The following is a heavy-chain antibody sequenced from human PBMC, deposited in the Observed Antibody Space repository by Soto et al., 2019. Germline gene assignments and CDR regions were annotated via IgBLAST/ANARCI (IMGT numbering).Heavy chain of an antibody. CDR3: AIGRWSTFDS. J-gene: IGHJ4*02. CDR1: GDSVSSNNIA. Sequence: SQTLSLTCAVSGDSVSSNNIAWNSLRQSPWRGLEWLGRTYYWSKWYNEYAVSVRSRITINLDTSNNRCSLQLISVSPEDTAVYYCAIGRWSTFDSWGQGAQVTV. D-gene: IGHD2-15*01. V-gene: IGHV6-1*01. CDR2: TYYWSKWYN.